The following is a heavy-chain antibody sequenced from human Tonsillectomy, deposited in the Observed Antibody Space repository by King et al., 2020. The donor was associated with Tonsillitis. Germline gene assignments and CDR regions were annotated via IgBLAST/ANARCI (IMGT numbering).Heavy chain of an antibody. Sequence: VQLVESGGGVVQPGRSLRLSCAASGFTFSSYGMHWVRQAPGKGLEWVATISYDGSKKYYADSVKGRFTISRDNSKNTLYLQMNSLRGEDTAVYYCARDLPLRSGTWMGDWGQGTPVTVSS. J-gene: IGHJ4*02. D-gene: IGHD1-26*01. V-gene: IGHV3-33*05. CDR1: GFTFSSYG. CDR3: ARDLPLRSGTWMGD. CDR2: ISYDGSKK.